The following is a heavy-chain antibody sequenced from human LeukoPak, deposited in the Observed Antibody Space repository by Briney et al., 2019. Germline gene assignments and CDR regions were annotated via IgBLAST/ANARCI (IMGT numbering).Heavy chain of an antibody. J-gene: IGHJ4*02. Sequence: SETLSLTCTVSGGSISSYYWSWIRQPAGKGLEWIGRIYTSGSTNYNPSLKSRVTMSVDTSKNQFSLKLSSVTAADTAVYYCARDRYYYGSGSYFFDYWGQGTLVTVSS. CDR3: ARDRYYYGSGSYFFDY. V-gene: IGHV4-4*07. CDR1: GGSISSYY. D-gene: IGHD3-10*01. CDR2: IYTSGST.